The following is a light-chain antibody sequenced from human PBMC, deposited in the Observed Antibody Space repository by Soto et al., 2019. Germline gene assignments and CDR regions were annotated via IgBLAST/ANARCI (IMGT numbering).Light chain of an antibody. CDR1: SSDVGGYNH. J-gene: IGLJ2*01. CDR2: EAS. CDR3: CSYTSVSTSVV. Sequence: QSALTQPASVSGSPGQSITISCTGTSSDVGGYNHVSWYQQHPGKAPKLMIYEASSRPSGVPNRFSGSKSANTASLTISGLQAEDEADYYCCSYTSVSTSVVFGGGTKLTVL. V-gene: IGLV2-14*01.